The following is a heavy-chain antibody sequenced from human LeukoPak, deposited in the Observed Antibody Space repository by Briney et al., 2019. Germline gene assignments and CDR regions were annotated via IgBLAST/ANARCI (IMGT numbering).Heavy chain of an antibody. CDR3: ARDYYDTSGYGDNDY. V-gene: IGHV3-74*01. Sequence: GGSLRLSCAASGFTFTNYWMDWVRQAPGKGRVWVSRIKSDGRITSYADSVKGRFTISRDNATNALYLQMNSLRDEDPAVYYCARDYYDTSGYGDNDYCGQGTLVTVSS. D-gene: IGHD3-22*01. CDR2: IKSDGRIT. J-gene: IGHJ4*02. CDR1: GFTFTNYW.